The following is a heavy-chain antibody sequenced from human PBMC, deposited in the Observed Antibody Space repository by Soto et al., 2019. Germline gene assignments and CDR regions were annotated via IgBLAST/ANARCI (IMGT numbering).Heavy chain of an antibody. D-gene: IGHD3-10*01. CDR3: ASGLWTFQH. V-gene: IGHV3-7*01. CDR1: GCTFSNYW. Sequence: GGSLRRSCAVSGCTFSNYWMSWVRQAPGKGLEWVANIKRDGSEKYYVDSVKGRFTISRDNAKNSLYLQMNSLGAEDTAVYFCASGLWTFQHWGQGTLVTVSS. J-gene: IGHJ1*01. CDR2: IKRDGSEK.